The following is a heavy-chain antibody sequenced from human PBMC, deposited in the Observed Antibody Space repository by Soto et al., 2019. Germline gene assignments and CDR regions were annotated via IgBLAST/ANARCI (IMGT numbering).Heavy chain of an antibody. V-gene: IGHV3-21*01. Sequence: GGSLRLSCAGFGFTFSRYSMNWARQAPGKGLEWVASIGTRGDIYYAESVKGRLTISRDNAKNSLSLEMDSLRVEDTGVYYCAREETAWPLAYGLDVWGQGTTVTVSS. CDR2: IGTRGDI. J-gene: IGHJ6*02. CDR3: AREETAWPLAYGLDV. D-gene: IGHD2-21*02. CDR1: GFTFSRYS.